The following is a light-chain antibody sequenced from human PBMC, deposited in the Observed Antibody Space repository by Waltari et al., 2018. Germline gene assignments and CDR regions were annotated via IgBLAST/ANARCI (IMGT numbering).Light chain of an antibody. Sequence: QSALTQPASVSGSPGQSITISCTGTSSDIGRYDLVYWYQKHPGKAPKLIIYQVSNRPSGVSDRFSCSKSGNTASLTISGLQAEDEADYSCCSSVGSSSFVVFGGGTKLTVL. J-gene: IGLJ2*01. V-gene: IGLV2-23*02. CDR1: SSDIGRYDL. CDR2: QVS. CDR3: CSSVGSSSFVV.